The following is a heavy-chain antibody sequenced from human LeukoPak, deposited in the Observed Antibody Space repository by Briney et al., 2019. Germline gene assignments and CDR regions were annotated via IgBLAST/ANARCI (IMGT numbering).Heavy chain of an antibody. CDR1: GGSIRSNSHY. J-gene: IGHJ4*02. CDR3: ASWTYSGSFDY. Sequence: SETLSLTCSVSGGSIRSNSHYWGWIRQPPRKGLEWMGSVFYTGGTYYNPSLKSRVTTSVDTSKNQFSLKLSYVTAEDTAVHYCASWTYSGSFDYWGQGTLVTVSS. V-gene: IGHV4-39*01. CDR2: VFYTGGT. D-gene: IGHD1-26*01.